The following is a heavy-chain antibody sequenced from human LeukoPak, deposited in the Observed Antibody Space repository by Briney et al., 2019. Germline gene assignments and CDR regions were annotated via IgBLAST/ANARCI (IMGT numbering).Heavy chain of an antibody. CDR2: INWNGGST. J-gene: IGHJ4*02. D-gene: IGHD3-10*01. V-gene: IGHV3-20*01. CDR3: VLTSGSGSYRGYLNY. Sequence: GGSLRLSCVASGFTFDDYGIGWVRQAPGKGVEGVSGINWNGGSTDYADSVKGRFTISRDNAKNSVYLQMSSLRVEDTALYHCVLTSGSGSYRGYLNYWGQGTLVTVSS. CDR1: GFTFDDYG.